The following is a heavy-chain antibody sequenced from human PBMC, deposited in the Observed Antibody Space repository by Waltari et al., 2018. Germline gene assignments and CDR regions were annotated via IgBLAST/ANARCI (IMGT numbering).Heavy chain of an antibody. V-gene: IGHV3-7*01. D-gene: IGHD5-12*01. CDR1: GFTFSSYW. J-gene: IGHJ4*02. Sequence: EVQLVESGGGLVQPGGSLRLSCAASGFTFSSYWMSWVRQAPGKGLEWVANIKQDGSEKYDVDSVKGRFTISRDNAKNSLYLQMNSLRAEDTAVYYCASERWLQLRLDYWGQGTLVTVSS. CDR3: ASERWLQLRLDY. CDR2: IKQDGSEK.